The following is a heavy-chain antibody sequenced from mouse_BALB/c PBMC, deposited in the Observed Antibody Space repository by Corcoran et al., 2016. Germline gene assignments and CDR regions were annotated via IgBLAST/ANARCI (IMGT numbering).Heavy chain of an antibody. CDR2: INPYNDGT. CDR1: GYTFTSYV. Sequence: EVQLQQSGPELVKPGASVKMSCKASGYTFTSYVMHWVKQKPGQGLEWIGYINPYNDGTKYNEKFKGKDTLTSDKSSSTAYMELSSLTSEDSAVYYCARTSTMITRYFDVWGAGTTVTVSS. V-gene: IGHV1S136*01. CDR3: ARTSTMITRYFDV. D-gene: IGHD2-4*01. J-gene: IGHJ1*01.